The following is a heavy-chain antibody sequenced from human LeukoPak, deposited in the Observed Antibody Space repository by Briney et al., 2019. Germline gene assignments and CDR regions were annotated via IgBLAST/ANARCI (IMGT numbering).Heavy chain of an antibody. CDR3: ARGRSRYCSSTSCRRYGMDV. CDR1: GGSFSGYY. CDR2: INHSGSA. V-gene: IGHV4-34*01. D-gene: IGHD2-2*01. Sequence: SETLSLTCAVYGGSFSGYYWSWIRQPPGKGLEWIGEINHSGSANYNPSLKSRVTISVDTSKNQFYLNLSSVTAADTAVYYCARGRSRYCSSTSCRRYGMDVWGKGTTVTVSS. J-gene: IGHJ6*04.